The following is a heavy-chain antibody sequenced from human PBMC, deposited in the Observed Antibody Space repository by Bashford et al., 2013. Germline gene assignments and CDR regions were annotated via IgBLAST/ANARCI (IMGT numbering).Heavy chain of an antibody. CDR2: IYYSGST. V-gene: IGHV4-31*03. D-gene: IGHD3-9*01. J-gene: IGHJ4*02. CDR3: ARAILTGYINSGRFDY. Sequence: RPLLYSSETLSLTCTVSGGSISSGGYYWSWIRQHPGKGLEWIGYIYYSGSTYYNPSLKSRVTISVDTSKNQFSLKLSSVTAADTAVYYCARAILTGYINSGRFDYWGQGTLVTVSS. CDR1: GGSISSGGYY.